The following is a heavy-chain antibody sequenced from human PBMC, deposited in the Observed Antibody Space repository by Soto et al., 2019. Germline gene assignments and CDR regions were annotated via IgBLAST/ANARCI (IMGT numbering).Heavy chain of an antibody. CDR2: IYYSGST. D-gene: IGHD5-18*01. CDR1: GGSISSSSYY. J-gene: IGHJ4*02. Sequence: SETLSLTCTVSGGSISSSSYYWGWIRQPPGKGLEWIGSIYYSGSTYYNPSLKSRVTISVDTSKNQFSLKLSSVTAADTAVYYCARQEDMAMVSDYWGQGTLVTVSS. V-gene: IGHV4-39*01. CDR3: ARQEDMAMVSDY.